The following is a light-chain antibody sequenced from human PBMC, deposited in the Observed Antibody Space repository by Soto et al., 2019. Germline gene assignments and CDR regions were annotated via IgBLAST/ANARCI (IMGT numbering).Light chain of an antibody. CDR1: QSLSSGF. J-gene: IGKJ1*01. CDR3: QQFASLPRT. V-gene: IGKV3-20*01. CDR2: AVS. Sequence: EIVLTQSPGTLSLSPGESGTLSCRASQSLSSGFLAWYQQRPGQAPRLLIYAVSSRATGIPDRFSGTGSGTDFTLTISRLEPEDFAVYYCQQFASLPRTFGQGTKVEIK.